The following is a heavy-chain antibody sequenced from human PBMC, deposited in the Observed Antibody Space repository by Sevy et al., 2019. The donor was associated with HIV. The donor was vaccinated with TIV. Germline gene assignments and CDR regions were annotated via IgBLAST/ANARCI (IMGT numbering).Heavy chain of an antibody. D-gene: IGHD3-3*01. V-gene: IGHV3-23*01. J-gene: IGHJ4*02. CDR2: LSGSGGYP. CDR3: ANGLSLTLFGVDTLFDY. Sequence: GGSLRLSCAASGFTFGNYAMSWVRQAPGKGLEWVSSLSGSGGYPYYADPVKGRFTVTRYKSKNTLDLQMNTLRTDDTALYYVANGLSLTLFGVDTLFDYWGQGTLVTVSS. CDR1: GFTFGNYA.